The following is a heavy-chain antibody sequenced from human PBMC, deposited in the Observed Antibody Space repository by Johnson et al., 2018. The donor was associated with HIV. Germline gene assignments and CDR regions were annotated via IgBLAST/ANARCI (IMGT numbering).Heavy chain of an antibody. Sequence: VQLVESGGRLIQPGGSLRLSCTASDFTVSSNYMSWVRQAPGKGLEWVSVIYSGGSTYYADSVKGRFTISRDNSKNTVYLQMNSLRAEDTAVYYCARSPPSYGSGSYLGLDAFDSWGKGTMVTVSS. J-gene: IGHJ3*02. D-gene: IGHD3-10*01. CDR2: IYSGGST. V-gene: IGHV3-53*01. CDR1: DFTVSSNY. CDR3: ARSPPSYGSGSYLGLDAFDS.